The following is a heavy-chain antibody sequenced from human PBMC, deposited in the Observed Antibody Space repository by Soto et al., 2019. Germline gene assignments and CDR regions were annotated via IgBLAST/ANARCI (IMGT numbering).Heavy chain of an antibody. D-gene: IGHD3-16*02. CDR1: GFTFSSYG. J-gene: IGHJ3*02. V-gene: IGHV3-33*01. CDR2: IWYDGSNK. CDR3: ARAERSDYIWGSYRYDAFDI. Sequence: GGSLRLSCAPSGFTFSSYGMHWVRQAPGKGLEWVAVIWYDGSNKYYADSVKGRFTISRDNSKNTLYLQMNSLRAEDTAVYYCARAERSDYIWGSYRYDAFDIWGQGTMVTVSS.